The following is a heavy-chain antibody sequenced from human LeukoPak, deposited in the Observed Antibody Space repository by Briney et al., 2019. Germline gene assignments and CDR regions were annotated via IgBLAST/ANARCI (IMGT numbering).Heavy chain of an antibody. D-gene: IGHD2-2*02. Sequence: SETLSRTCAVYGWSLSGYYWTWVRQPPGKGLEWIGEISHRGGANYNPSLKSRVTMSVDTSKNQFSLKLSSVTAADTAVYYCARRRRGYCSSTSCYRDYYYYMDVWGKGTTVTVSS. CDR3: ARRRRGYCSSTSCYRDYYYYMDV. V-gene: IGHV4-34*01. J-gene: IGHJ6*03. CDR1: GWSLSGYY. CDR2: ISHRGGA.